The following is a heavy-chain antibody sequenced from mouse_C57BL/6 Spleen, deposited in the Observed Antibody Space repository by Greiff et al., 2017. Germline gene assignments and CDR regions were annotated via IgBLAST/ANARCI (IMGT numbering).Heavy chain of an antibody. V-gene: IGHV14-4*01. Sequence: EVQGVESGAELVRPGASVKLSCTASGFNIKDDYMHWVKQRPEQGLEWIGWIDPENGDTEYASKFQGKATITADTSSNTAYLQLSSLTSEDTAVYCCTKTIAYWGQGTLVTVSA. J-gene: IGHJ3*01. CDR2: IDPENGDT. CDR1: GFNIKDDY. CDR3: TKTIAY.